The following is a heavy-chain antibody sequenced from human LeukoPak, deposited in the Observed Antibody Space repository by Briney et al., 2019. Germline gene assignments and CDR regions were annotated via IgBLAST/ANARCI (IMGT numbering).Heavy chain of an antibody. CDR3: ARNYDSSGYFGVFDY. D-gene: IGHD3-22*01. CDR1: GFTFSSYG. V-gene: IGHV3-30*03. J-gene: IGHJ4*02. Sequence: PGGSLRLSCAASGFTFSSYGMHWVRQAPGKGLEWVAVISYDGSNKYYANSVKGRFTISRDNSKNTLYLQMNSLRAEDTAVYYCARNYDSSGYFGVFDYWGQGTLVTVSS. CDR2: ISYDGSNK.